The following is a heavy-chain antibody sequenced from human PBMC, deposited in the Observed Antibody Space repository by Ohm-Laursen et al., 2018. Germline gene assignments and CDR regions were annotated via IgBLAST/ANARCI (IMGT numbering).Heavy chain of an antibody. J-gene: IGHJ5*02. V-gene: IGHV4-59*08. CDR1: GGAISNYY. Sequence: SETLSLTCTVSGGAISNYYWSWIRQPPGKGLEWIGHINYSGNTNYNPSLKSRVTISVDTSKNQFSLKLSSVTAEDTAVYYCARQEGYCSSTSCYEVWFDPWGQGTLVTVSS. CDR2: INYSGNT. CDR3: ARQEGYCSSTSCYEVWFDP. D-gene: IGHD2-2*01.